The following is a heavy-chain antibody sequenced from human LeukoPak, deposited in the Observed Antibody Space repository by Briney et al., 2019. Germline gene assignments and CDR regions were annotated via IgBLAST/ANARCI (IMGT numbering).Heavy chain of an antibody. V-gene: IGHV4-34*01. CDR3: ARSGYSSSSY. CDR1: GGSLRPYY. Sequence: SETLSLTCTVSGGSLRPYYWSWIRQPPRKGLEWIGEINHSGSTNYNPSLKSRVTISVDTSKNQFSLKLSSVTAADTAVYYCARSGYSSSSYWGQGTLVTVSS. CDR2: INHSGST. J-gene: IGHJ4*02. D-gene: IGHD6-13*01.